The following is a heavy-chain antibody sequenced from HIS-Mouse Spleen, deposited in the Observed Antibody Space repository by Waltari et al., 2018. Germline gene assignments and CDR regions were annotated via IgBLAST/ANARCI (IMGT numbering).Heavy chain of an antibody. D-gene: IGHD6-6*01. CDR2: ISYDGSNK. J-gene: IGHJ3*02. Sequence: QVQLVESGGGVVQPGRSLRLSCAASGFTFIRYAMHWVRQAPGKGLEWVAVISYDGSNKYYADSVKGRFTISRDNSKNTLYLQMNSLRAEDTAVYYCARDGGAAQAFDIWGQGTMVTVSS. CDR3: ARDGGAAQAFDI. V-gene: IGHV3-30*04. CDR1: GFTFIRYA.